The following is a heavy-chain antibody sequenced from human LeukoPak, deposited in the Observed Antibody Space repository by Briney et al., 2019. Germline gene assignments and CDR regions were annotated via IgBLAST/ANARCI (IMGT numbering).Heavy chain of an antibody. V-gene: IGHV1-2*02. CDR2: INPNSGGT. CDR1: GYTFTGYY. CDR3: ARGLRRVSAFDI. J-gene: IGHJ3*02. Sequence: ASVKVSCKASGYTFTGYYMHWVRQAPGQGLEWMGWINPNSGGTNYAQKFQGRVTMTRDTSISAAYMELSSLRSEDTAVYYCARGLRRVSAFDIWGQGTMVTVSS.